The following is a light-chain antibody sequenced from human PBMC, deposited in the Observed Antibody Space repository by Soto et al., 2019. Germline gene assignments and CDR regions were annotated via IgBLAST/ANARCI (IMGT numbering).Light chain of an antibody. CDR3: QQRSNLPPT. CDR2: DAS. J-gene: IGKJ5*01. Sequence: EIVLTQSPATLSLSPGEIATLCFMASQSVDFYLAWYRQIPGQAPRLLIYDASNRATGIPDRFSGGGSGTDFTLTISSLESEDFAIYYCQQRSNLPPTFGQGTRLEIK. CDR1: QSVDFY. V-gene: IGKV3-11*01.